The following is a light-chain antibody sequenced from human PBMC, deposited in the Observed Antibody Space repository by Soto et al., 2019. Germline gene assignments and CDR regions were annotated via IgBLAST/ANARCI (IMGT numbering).Light chain of an antibody. CDR2: DAS. CDR1: QSVSRR. V-gene: IGKV1-5*01. J-gene: IGKJ2*01. CDR3: RAYNSYPLHT. Sequence: DIQMTQSPSTLSASVGDRITITCRASQSVSRRLAWYQQKPGKAPKLLIYDASSVESGVPSRFSGRGSGPEFSVNTRSLETDDCETYYCRAYNSYPLHTFCQGTKLAI.